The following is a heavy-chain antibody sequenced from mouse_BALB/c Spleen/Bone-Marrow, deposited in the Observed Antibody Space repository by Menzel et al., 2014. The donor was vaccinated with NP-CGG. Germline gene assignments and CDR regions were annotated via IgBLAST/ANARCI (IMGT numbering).Heavy chain of an antibody. CDR1: GYSITSGYS. CDR2: IYYSGGS. CDR3: ARHDGYFDY. V-gene: IGHV3-1*02. J-gene: IGHJ2*01. Sequence: EVQLQQSGSDLVKPSQSLSLTCTVTGYSITSGYSWHWIRQSPGNKLEWMGFIYYSGGSNYNPSLKSRVSISRDTSKNQXXLQLNSVTSEDAATYYCARHDGYFDYWGQGTTLTVSS. D-gene: IGHD2-3*01.